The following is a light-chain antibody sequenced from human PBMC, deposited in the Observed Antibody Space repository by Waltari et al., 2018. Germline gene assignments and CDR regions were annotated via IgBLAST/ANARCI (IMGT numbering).Light chain of an antibody. Sequence: QSALTQPRSVSGSPGQSVTISCTGTSSDGGGYNYVSWYQQHPGKAPKLMIYDVSKRPSGVPDRFSGSKSGNTASLTISGLQAEDEADYYCCSYAGSSLVFGGGTKLTVL. V-gene: IGLV2-11*01. CDR2: DVS. J-gene: IGLJ2*01. CDR3: CSYAGSSLV. CDR1: SSDGGGYNY.